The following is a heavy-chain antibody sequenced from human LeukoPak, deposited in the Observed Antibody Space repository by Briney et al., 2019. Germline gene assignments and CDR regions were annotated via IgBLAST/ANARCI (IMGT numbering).Heavy chain of an antibody. CDR3: ARKHSSRWYFY. CDR2: MNPNSGDT. J-gene: IGHJ4*02. V-gene: IGHV1-8*01. CDR1: GYTLTSYE. Sequence: ASVKVSCKASGYTLTSYEINWVRQATGQGVEWMGWMNPNSGDTVYAQKFQGRVTMTSNTSISTAYMELSSLRSEDTAVYYCARKHSSRWYFYWGQGTLVTVSS. D-gene: IGHD6-13*01.